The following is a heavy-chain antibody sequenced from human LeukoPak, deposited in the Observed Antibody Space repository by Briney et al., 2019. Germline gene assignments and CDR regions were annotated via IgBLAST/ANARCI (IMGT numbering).Heavy chain of an antibody. CDR1: RFTFSSYT. CDR3: ARVRDLYRDY. Sequence: GVSLRLSGAASRFTFSSYTMNWVRQAPVKGLEWVSSISGGSTYTFYADSVMGRFTISRDNAKNSLYLHMSSLRAEDTAVYYCARVRDLYRDYWGQGILVTVSS. V-gene: IGHV3-21*01. D-gene: IGHD5-12*01. CDR2: ISGGSTYT. J-gene: IGHJ4*02.